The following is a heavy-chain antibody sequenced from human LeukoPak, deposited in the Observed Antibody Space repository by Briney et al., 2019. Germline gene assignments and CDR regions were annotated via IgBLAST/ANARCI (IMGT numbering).Heavy chain of an antibody. CDR1: GFTFSNYA. CDR3: AKDGEYSGYNNWFFY. CDR2: ISGSGGST. V-gene: IGHV3-23*01. J-gene: IGHJ5*01. Sequence: GGSLRLSCAASGFTFSNYAMSWVRQAPGKGLEWVSGISGSGGSTYYADSVKGRFTISRDNSKNTLYLQMNRLRAEDTAVYYCAKDGEYSGYNNWFFYWGQGTLVTVSS. D-gene: IGHD5-12*01.